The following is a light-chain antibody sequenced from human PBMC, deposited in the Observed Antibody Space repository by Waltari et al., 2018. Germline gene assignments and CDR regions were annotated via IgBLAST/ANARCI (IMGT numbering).Light chain of an antibody. J-gene: IGKJ1*01. CDR3: QKYDSAPLWT. CDR2: TAS. Sequence: DIQMTQSPSSLSASVGDRVTITCRASQGIYNYLARYQQKPGKVPTLLIYTASTLQAGVPSRFSGSGSGTDFTLTISSLQPEDVATYYCQKYDSAPLWTFGQGTKVEIK. CDR1: QGIYNY. V-gene: IGKV1-27*01.